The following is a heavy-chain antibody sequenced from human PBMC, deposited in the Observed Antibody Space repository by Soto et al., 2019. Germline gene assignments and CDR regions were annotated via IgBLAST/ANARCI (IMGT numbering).Heavy chain of an antibody. J-gene: IGHJ4*02. Sequence: EVQLVESGGGLVKPGGSLRLSCAASGFTFSSYSMNWVRQAPGKGLEWVSSISSSSSYIYYADSVKGRFTISRDNAKNLLYLQMNSLRAEDTAVYYCAREWTELSGDYYFDYWGQGTLVTVSS. V-gene: IGHV3-21*01. CDR3: AREWTELSGDYYFDY. D-gene: IGHD4-17*01. CDR2: ISSSSSYI. CDR1: GFTFSSYS.